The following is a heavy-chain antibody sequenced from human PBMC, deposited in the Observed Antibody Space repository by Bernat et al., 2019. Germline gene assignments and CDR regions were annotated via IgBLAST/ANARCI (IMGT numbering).Heavy chain of an antibody. CDR3: ARESGSFFDY. CDR1: GFTFSTFW. CDR2: IWYDGSNK. J-gene: IGHJ4*02. V-gene: IGHV3-33*08. D-gene: IGHD3-10*01. Sequence: VQLLESGGGLVQSGGSLRLSCGASGFTFSTFWMSWVRQAPGKGLEWVAVIWYDGSNKYYADSVKGRFTISRDNSKNTLYLQMNSLRAEDTAVYYCARESGSFFDYWGQGTLVTVSS.